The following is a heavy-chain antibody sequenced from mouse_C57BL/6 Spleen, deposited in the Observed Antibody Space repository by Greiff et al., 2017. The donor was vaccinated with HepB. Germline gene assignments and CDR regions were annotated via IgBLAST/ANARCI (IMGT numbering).Heavy chain of an antibody. CDR1: GYTFTSYW. J-gene: IGHJ3*01. CDR3: IYYDYDEGFAY. Sequence: VQLQQPGAELVKPGASVKLSCKASGYTFTSYWMHWVKQRPGQGLEWIGMIHPNSGSTNYNEKFKSKATLTVDKSSSTAYMQLSSLTSEDSAVYYCIYYDYDEGFAYWGQGTLVTVSA. CDR2: IHPNSGST. V-gene: IGHV1-64*01. D-gene: IGHD2-4*01.